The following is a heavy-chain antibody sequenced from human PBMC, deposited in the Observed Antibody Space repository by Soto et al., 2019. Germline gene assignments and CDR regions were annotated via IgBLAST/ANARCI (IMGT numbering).Heavy chain of an antibody. J-gene: IGHJ6*02. D-gene: IGHD3-9*01. Sequence: ASVKVSCKASGYTFTSYGISWVRQAPGQGLEWMGWISAYNGNTNYAQKLQGRVTMTTDTSTSTAYMELRNLRSDDTAVYYFASSRPLLRYFDWFPYYYYYYGMDVCGQGTTVTVS. CDR2: ISAYNGNT. CDR1: GYTFTSYG. V-gene: IGHV1-18*04. CDR3: ASSRPLLRYFDWFPYYYYYYGMDV.